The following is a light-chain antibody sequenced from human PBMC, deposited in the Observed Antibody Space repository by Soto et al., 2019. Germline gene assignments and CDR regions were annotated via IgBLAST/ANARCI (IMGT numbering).Light chain of an antibody. CDR3: QSFDSSLSGWV. J-gene: IGLJ2*01. CDR2: GNS. CDR1: RSNIGAGYD. V-gene: IGLV1-40*01. Sequence: QSVLTQPTSVSGAPGQRVTIPCTGSRSNIGAGYDVHWYQQLPGTAPKLLIYGNSNRPSGVPDRISGSKSGTSASLAISGLQAEDEADYYCQSFDSSLSGWVFGGGTQLTVL.